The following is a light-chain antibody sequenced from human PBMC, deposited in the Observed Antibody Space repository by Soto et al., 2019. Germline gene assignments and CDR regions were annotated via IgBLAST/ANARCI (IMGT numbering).Light chain of an antibody. V-gene: IGLV1-44*01. CDR3: AAWDDSLNGYVV. Sequence: QSVLTHPPSASGTPGQRVTISCSGSRYNIGSNTVNWYQQVPGTAPRLLIHRDHQRPSGVPDRFSGSKSGTSASLAISGLQSEDEADYYYAAWDDSLNGYVVFGGATKLTVL. J-gene: IGLJ2*01. CDR2: RDH. CDR1: RYNIGSNT.